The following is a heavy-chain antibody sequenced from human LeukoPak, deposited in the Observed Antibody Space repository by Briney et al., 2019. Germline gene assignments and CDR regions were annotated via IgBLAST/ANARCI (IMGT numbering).Heavy chain of an antibody. D-gene: IGHD3-22*01. CDR2: ISAYNGNT. CDR1: GYTFTSYS. J-gene: IGHJ4*02. Sequence: ASVKVSCKASGYTFTSYSISWVRQAPGQGLEWMGGISAYNGNTDYAQKFQGRVTMTTDTSTSTAYMELRSLRSDDTAMYYCARPAGRDYYDSSGYVLYWGQGTLVTVSS. V-gene: IGHV1-18*01. CDR3: ARPAGRDYYDSSGYVLY.